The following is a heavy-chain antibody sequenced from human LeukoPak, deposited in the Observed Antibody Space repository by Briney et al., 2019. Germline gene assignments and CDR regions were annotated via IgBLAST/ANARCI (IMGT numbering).Heavy chain of an antibody. V-gene: IGHV1-2*02. J-gene: IGHJ4*02. CDR1: GSTFTGYY. D-gene: IGHD1-20*01. Sequence: ASVKVSCKASGSTFTGYYMHWVRQAPGQGLEWMGWISPNNGGTKYTQRFRGRVTMTRDTSITTAYMEMSTLGSDDTAMYYCARGSSLTGNRVPSDYWGQGTLVTVSS. CDR2: ISPNNGGT. CDR3: ARGSSLTGNRVPSDY.